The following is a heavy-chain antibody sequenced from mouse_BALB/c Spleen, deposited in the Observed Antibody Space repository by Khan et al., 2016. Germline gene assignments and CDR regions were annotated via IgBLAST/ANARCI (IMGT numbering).Heavy chain of an antibody. V-gene: IGHV2-9*02. J-gene: IGHJ3*01. Sequence: QVQLKESGPGLVAPSQSLSITCTVSGFSLTNSGVHWIRQPPGKGLEWLGVIWPGGRTDYNSALMSRLSIPKDNSQNQVFLKMISLPTDDQGMSYSARDVQDYVAWFASWGQGTLVIVSS. CDR3: ARDVQDYVAWFAS. CDR2: IWPGGRT. D-gene: IGHD2-4*01. CDR1: GFSLTNSG.